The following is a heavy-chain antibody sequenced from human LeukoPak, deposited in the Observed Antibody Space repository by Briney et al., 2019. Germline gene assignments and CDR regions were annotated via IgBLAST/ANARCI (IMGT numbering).Heavy chain of an antibody. D-gene: IGHD2-2*01. V-gene: IGHV4-59*08. J-gene: IGHJ6*03. CDR2: IYYIGST. CDR1: GGSISSYY. CDR3: ARLDCSSTSCHRYYYYYYYMDV. Sequence: SETLSLTCTVSGGSISSYYWSWIRQPPGKGLEWMGYIYYIGSTNYNPSLKSRVTISVDTSKNQFSLKLSSVTAADTAVYYCARLDCSSTSCHRYYYYYYYMDVWGKGTTVTVSS.